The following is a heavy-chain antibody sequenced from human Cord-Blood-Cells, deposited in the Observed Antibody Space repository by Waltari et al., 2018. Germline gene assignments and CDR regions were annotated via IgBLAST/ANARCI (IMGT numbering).Heavy chain of an antibody. V-gene: IGHV4-34*01. CDR2: INPSGSP. Sequence: QVQLQQWGAGLLKPSETLSLTCAVYGGSFSGYYWSWIRQPPGKGLEWIGEINPSGSPNYNPSLKSRVTISVDTSKNQFSLKLSSVTAADTAVYYCARAPLSWYFDLWGRGTLVTVSS. J-gene: IGHJ2*01. CDR3: ARAPLSWYFDL. CDR1: GGSFSGYY.